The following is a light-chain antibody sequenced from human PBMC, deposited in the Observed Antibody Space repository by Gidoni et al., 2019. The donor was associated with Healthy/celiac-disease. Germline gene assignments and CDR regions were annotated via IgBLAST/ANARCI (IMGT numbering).Light chain of an antibody. J-gene: IGKJ2*01. CDR1: QSVSSN. CDR3: QQYNNWPYT. CDR2: GAS. V-gene: IGKV3-15*01. Sequence: EIVMTQSPATLSVSPGERATISCRASQSVSSNLTWYQQKPGQAPRLLIYGASTRATGIPARFSGSGSGTEFTLTIRSLQSEDFAVYYRQQYNNWPYTFGQGTKLEIK.